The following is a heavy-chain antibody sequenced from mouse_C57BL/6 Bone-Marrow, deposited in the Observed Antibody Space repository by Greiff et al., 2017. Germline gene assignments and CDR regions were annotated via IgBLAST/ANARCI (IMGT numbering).Heavy chain of an antibody. CDR1: GYTFTSYW. D-gene: IGHD1-1*01. J-gene: IGHJ2*01. V-gene: IGHV1-69*01. Sequence: QVQLQQPGAELVMPGASVKLSCKASGYTFTSYWMHWVKQRPGQGLEWIGEIDPSDSYTNYNQKFKGKSTLTVDKSSSTAYMQRSSLTSEDSAVYYGAREGIYYGSSSFDYWGQGTTLTVSS. CDR2: IDPSDSYT. CDR3: AREGIYYGSSSFDY.